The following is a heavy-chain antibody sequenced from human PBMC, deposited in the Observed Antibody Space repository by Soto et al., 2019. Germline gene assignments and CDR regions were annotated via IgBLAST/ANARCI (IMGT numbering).Heavy chain of an antibody. D-gene: IGHD1-1*01. CDR2: IYWDNDK. CDR3: AHRQPYHWFDY. CDR1: GLSLTTRGVG. J-gene: IGHJ4*02. Sequence: QITLKETGPTLVKTTQTLTLTSSVSGLSLTTRGVGVGWIRQPPGKALEWLAVIYWDNDKRHTPSLQSRRTDTKYTYKNQVVHTMTNMDPVDTATYYCAHRQPYHWFDYWGQGTLVTVSS. V-gene: IGHV2-5*02.